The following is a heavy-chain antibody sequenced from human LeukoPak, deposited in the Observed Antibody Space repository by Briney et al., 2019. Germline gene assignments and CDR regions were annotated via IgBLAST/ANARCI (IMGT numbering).Heavy chain of an antibody. Sequence: PGGSLRLSCAASGFTVTNFAIAWVRQAPGKGLEWVAAIGGDADGTTYPDRVRVRFFLSRASSKNTLYLQMNVLTVEATAVYHYLHPTGEGWFYFPYWGQGTPVTVSS. D-gene: IGHD7-27*01. CDR3: LHPTGEGWFYFPY. J-gene: IGHJ4*02. CDR1: GFTVTNFA. V-gene: IGHV3-23*01. CDR2: IGGDADGT.